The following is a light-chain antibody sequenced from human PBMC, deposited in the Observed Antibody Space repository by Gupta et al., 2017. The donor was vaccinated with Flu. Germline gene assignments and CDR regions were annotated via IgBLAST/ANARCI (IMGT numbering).Light chain of an antibody. CDR2: DVN. CDR3: CAYTRSSTYV. Sequence: QSALTQPASVSGSPGQSITISCTGTSSDVGGYYSVSCYQLPPGKAPKLMVYDVNKRPSGVSDRFSGSKSGNTASPTISGLQAEDEADYYCCAYTRSSTYVFGTGTKVTVL. J-gene: IGLJ1*01. CDR1: SSDVGGYYS. V-gene: IGLV2-14*01.